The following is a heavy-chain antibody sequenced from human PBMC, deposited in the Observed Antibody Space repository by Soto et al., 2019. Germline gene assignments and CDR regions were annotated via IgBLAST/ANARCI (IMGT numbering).Heavy chain of an antibody. CDR2: ISYDGSNK. D-gene: IGHD3-22*01. V-gene: IGHV3-30-3*01. CDR3: ASRYYYDSSGPPGGMDV. CDR1: GFTFSSYA. Sequence: QVQLVESGGGVVQPGRSLRLSCAASGFTFSSYAMHWVRQAPGKGLEWVAVISYDGSNKYYADSVKGRFTISRDNSKNTLYLQMNSLRAEDTAVYYCASRYYYDSSGPPGGMDVW. J-gene: IGHJ6*01.